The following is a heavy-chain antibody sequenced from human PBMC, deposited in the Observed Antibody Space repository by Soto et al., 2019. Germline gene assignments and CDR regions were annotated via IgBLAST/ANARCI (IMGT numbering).Heavy chain of an antibody. CDR3: VRRHVSATGIDWFDP. V-gene: IGHV1-3*01. D-gene: IGHD6-13*01. J-gene: IGHJ5*02. CDR1: GYTFTSYG. CDR2: INAANGDT. Sequence: ASVKVSSTASGYTFTSYGIHWVRQAPGQRLEWMGWINAANGDTKYSPKFQGRVTITRDTSASTAYMELSSLRSEDTAVYYCVRRHVSATGIDWFDPWGQGILVTVS.